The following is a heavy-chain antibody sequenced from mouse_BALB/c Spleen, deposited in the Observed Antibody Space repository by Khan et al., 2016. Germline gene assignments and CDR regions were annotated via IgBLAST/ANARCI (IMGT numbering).Heavy chain of an antibody. Sequence: EVELVESGGGLVKPGGSLKLSCAASGFTFSDYYMYWVRQTPEKRLEWVATISDGGSYTYYPDSVKGRFHISRDNAKNNLYLQMSSLKSEDTAMYYCARYLNCYFDVWGAGTTVTVSS. CDR1: GFTFSDYY. J-gene: IGHJ1*01. CDR2: ISDGGSYT. V-gene: IGHV5-4*02. CDR3: ARYLNCYFDV.